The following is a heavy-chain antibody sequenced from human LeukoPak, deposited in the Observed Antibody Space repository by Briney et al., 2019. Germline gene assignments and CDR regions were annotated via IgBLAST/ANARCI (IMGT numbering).Heavy chain of an antibody. CDR3: AREESYSSSWYIGDAFDI. D-gene: IGHD6-13*01. V-gene: IGHV1-18*01. J-gene: IGHJ3*02. Sequence: ASVKVSCKASGYTFTSYGISWVRQAPGQGLEWMGWISAFNGNTNYAQKLQGRVTMTTDTSTSTAYMELRSLRSDDTAVYYCAREESYSSSWYIGDAFDIWGQGTMVTVSS. CDR2: ISAFNGNT. CDR1: GYTFTSYG.